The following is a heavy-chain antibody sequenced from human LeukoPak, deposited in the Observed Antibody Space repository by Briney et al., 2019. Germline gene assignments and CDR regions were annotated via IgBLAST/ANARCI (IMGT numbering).Heavy chain of an antibody. J-gene: IGHJ4*02. Sequence: GGSLRLSCAASGFTFSSYAMSWVRQAPGKGLEWVSAISGSGGSTYYADSVKGRFTISRDNSKNTLYLQMNSLRAEDTAVYYCARDWAVTTYSYYFDYWSQGTLVTVSS. CDR3: ARDWAVTTYSYYFDY. D-gene: IGHD4-17*01. CDR1: GFTFSSYA. V-gene: IGHV3-23*01. CDR2: ISGSGGST.